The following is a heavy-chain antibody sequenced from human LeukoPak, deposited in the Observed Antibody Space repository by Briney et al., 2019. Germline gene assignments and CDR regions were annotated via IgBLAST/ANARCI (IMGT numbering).Heavy chain of an antibody. J-gene: IGHJ5*01. V-gene: IGHV3-23*01. CDR1: GFTFSIYA. CDR3: AKDRPNYYGNNGHCYRRDGDS. D-gene: IGHD3-10*01. CDR2: ISGSGDLT. Sequence: PGGSLRLSCAASGFTFSIYAMSWVRQAPGKGLEWVSSISGSGDLTYYAGSVKGRFTISRDNSKNTLYLQMNSLRAEDTAIYYCAKDRPNYYGNNGHCYRRDGDSWGQGTLVTVSS.